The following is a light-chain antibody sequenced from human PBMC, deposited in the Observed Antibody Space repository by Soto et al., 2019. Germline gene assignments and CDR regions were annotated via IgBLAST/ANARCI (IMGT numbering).Light chain of an antibody. V-gene: IGKV1-5*01. J-gene: IGKJ5*01. CDR2: AAS. CDR3: LQHNSYLA. CDR1: QTISSW. Sequence: DIQITQSPSTLXXXXXXIGAXTCRSSQTISSWLAWYQQKPGKAPKLLIYAASTLQSGVPSRFSGSGSGTEFTLTISSLQPEDFATYYCLQHNSYLAFGQGTRLEIK.